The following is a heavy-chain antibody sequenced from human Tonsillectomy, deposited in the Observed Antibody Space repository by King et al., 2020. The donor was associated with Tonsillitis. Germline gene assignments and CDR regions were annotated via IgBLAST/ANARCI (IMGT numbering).Heavy chain of an antibody. CDR1: GFTFSIYS. Sequence: QLVESGGGLVKPGGSLRLSCAASGFTFSIYSMNWVRQAPGKGLEWVSSIXSSSSYIYYADSVKGRFTISRDNAKNSLYLQMNIRRAEDTAVYYCARVRXXSRGYYYVXYWGXXXXVTXSS. J-gene: IGHJ4*01. CDR2: IXSSSSYI. V-gene: IGHV3-21*01. CDR3: ARVRXXSRGYYYVXY. D-gene: IGHD3-22*01.